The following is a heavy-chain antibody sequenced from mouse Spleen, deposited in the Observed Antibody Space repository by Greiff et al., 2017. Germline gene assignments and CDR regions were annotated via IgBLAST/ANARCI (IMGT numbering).Heavy chain of an antibody. CDR3: ARRNWDDY. V-gene: IGHV1-81*01. CDR1: GYTFTSYG. D-gene: IGHD4-1*01. J-gene: IGHJ2*01. Sequence: VQLQQSGAELARPGASVKLSCKASGYTFTSYGMSWVKQRTGQGLEWIGEIYPRSDNTYYNEKFKGKATLTADTSSSIAYMELRSLTSEDSAVYFCARRNWDDYWGQGTILTVSS. CDR2: IYPRSDNT.